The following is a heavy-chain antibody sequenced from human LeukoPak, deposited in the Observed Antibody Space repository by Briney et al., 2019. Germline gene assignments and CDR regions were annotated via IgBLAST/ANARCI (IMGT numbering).Heavy chain of an antibody. J-gene: IGHJ4*02. CDR1: GGSFSGYY. D-gene: IGHD4-17*01. CDR2: ISGSGGST. Sequence: ETLSLTCAVYGGSFSGYYWSWVRQAPGKGLEWVSAISGSGGSTYYADSVKGRFTISRDNSKNTLYLQMNSLRAEDTAVYYCARAKDNYGDYPGYWGQGTLVTVSS. CDR3: ARAKDNYGDYPGY. V-gene: IGHV3-23*01.